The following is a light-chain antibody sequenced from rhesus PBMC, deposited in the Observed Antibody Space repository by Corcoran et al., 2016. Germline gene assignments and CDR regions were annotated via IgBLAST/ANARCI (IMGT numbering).Light chain of an antibody. CDR3: LQSKNSYN. Sequence: DIVLTQSPASLAVSPGQRATITCRASESVSFFGINLIHWYQQKPEQPPKHLIYQASNKDTRVPARFRGSGSGTEFNLTINPVEADDAADYYCLQSKNSYNFGQVTKVEIK. J-gene: IGKJ2*01. CDR1: ESVSFFGINL. CDR2: QAS. V-gene: IGKV7-13*01.